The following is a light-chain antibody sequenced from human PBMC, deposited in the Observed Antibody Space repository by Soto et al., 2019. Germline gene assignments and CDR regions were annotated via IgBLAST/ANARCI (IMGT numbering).Light chain of an antibody. J-gene: IGKJ4*01. CDR2: GAS. CDR1: QSVSSSY. CDR3: QQYGSSPAT. V-gene: IGKV3-20*01. Sequence: EIVLTQSPGTLSLSPGERATLSCRASQSVSSSYLAWYQQKPGQAPRLLIYGASSRATGIPDRFSGSGSGTGFTLTISRLEPEDFAVYYCQQYGSSPATLGGGTKVDIK.